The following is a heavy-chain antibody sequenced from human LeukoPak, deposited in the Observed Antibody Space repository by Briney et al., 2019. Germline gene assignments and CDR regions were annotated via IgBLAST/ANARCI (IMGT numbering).Heavy chain of an antibody. V-gene: IGHV3-64D*09. CDR2: ISHNGGRT. D-gene: IGHD1-1*01. Sequence: GGSPRLSCSASGFTFSDYAMHWVRQAPGKGLESVSSISHNGGRTYYADSVKGRFTISRDNSKNTLYLQMSSLRAEDTAVYYCVKITSVTGGDCWGQGTRLTVSS. J-gene: IGHJ4*02. CDR3: VKITSVTGGDC. CDR1: GFTFSDYA.